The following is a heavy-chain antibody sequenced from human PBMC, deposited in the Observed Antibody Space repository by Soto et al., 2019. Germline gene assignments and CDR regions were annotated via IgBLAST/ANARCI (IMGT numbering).Heavy chain of an antibody. V-gene: IGHV4-59*01. J-gene: IGHJ6*02. CDR3: ARDRGVDTAMVQNADYYCYYGMDV. CDR2: IYYSGST. CDR1: GGSISSYY. D-gene: IGHD5-18*01. Sequence: SETLSLTCTVSGGSISSYYWSWIRQPPGKGLEWIGYIYYSGSTTYNPSPKSRVTISVDTSKNQFSLKLSSVTAADTAVYYCARDRGVDTAMVQNADYYCYYGMDVWGQGTTVTVSS.